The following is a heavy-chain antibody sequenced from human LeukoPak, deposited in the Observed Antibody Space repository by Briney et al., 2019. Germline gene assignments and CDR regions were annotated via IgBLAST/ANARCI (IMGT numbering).Heavy chain of an antibody. D-gene: IGHD3-9*01. V-gene: IGHV3-23*01. Sequence: PGGSLRLSCAASGFTFSSYAMSWVRQAPGKGLEWASAISGSGGSTYYADSVKGRFTISRDNSKNTLYLQMNSLRAEDTAVYYCAKDSGYYDILTGYPGGDWFDPWGQGTLVTVSS. CDR1: GFTFSSYA. J-gene: IGHJ5*02. CDR2: ISGSGGST. CDR3: AKDSGYYDILTGYPGGDWFDP.